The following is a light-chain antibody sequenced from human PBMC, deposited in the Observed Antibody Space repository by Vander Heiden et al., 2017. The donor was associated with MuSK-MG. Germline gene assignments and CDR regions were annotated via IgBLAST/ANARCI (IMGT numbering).Light chain of an antibody. CDR1: QSLLHSNGYNY. Sequence: DIVMTQSPLSLPVTPGEPASISCRSSQSLLHSNGYNYLDWYLQKPGQSPQLLIYMGSTRASGVPARFSGSGSGTDFTLKISRVEAGDVGVYYCMQALQNPTFGQGTKVELK. J-gene: IGKJ2*01. V-gene: IGKV2-28*01. CDR3: MQALQNPT. CDR2: MGS.